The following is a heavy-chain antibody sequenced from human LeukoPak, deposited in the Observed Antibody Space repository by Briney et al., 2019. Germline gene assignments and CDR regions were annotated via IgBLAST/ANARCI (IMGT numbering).Heavy chain of an antibody. CDR3: ASGYDFSSGSKRGFDY. J-gene: IGHJ4*02. CDR2: ISSGGSDI. Sequence: GGSLRLSCAASGFTFSNYGMNWVRQAPGKGLGWVSYISSGGSDIYYADSVKGRFTISRDSAKRSVFLQMNSLTAEDSALYYCASGYDFSSGSKRGFDYWGQGTLVTVSS. CDR1: GFTFSNYG. D-gene: IGHD3-3*01. V-gene: IGHV3-48*01.